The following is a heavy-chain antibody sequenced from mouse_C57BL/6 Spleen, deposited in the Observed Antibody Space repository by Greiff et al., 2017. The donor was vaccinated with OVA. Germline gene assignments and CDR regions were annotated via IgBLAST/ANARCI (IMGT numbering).Heavy chain of an antibody. J-gene: IGHJ2*01. CDR1: GFTFTDHY. V-gene: IGHV7-3*03. Sequence: EVQGVESGGGLVQPGGSLSLSCAASGFTFTDHYMSWVRKPPGKALEWLGFIRNKANGHTTEASATVKGRFTISRDNYQSILYLQMNVRRAEDSATYYCAKMVVAYYFDDWGQGTTLTVSS. D-gene: IGHD1-1*01. CDR2: IRNKANGHTT. CDR3: AKMVVAYYFDD.